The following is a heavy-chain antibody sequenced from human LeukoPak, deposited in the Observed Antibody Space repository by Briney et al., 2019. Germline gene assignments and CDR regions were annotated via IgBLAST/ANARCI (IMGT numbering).Heavy chain of an antibody. Sequence: GGSLRLSCAASAFTFGIYSMNWVRQAPGKGLEWISYTTSSSSLMYYADSVKGRFTISRDNAKNSLYLQMNSLRVKDTAVYYCARGYCSDGRCRPPYYYYGMDVWGQGTTVTVSS. V-gene: IGHV3-48*01. J-gene: IGHJ6*02. CDR3: ARGYCSDGRCRPPYYYYGMDV. CDR1: AFTFGIYS. CDR2: TTSSSSLM. D-gene: IGHD2-15*01.